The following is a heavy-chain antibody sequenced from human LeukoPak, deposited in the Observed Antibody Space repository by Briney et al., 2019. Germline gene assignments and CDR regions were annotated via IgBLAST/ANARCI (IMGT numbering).Heavy chain of an antibody. Sequence: ASVKVSCKASGYTFTGYYMHWVRQAPGQGLEWMGWISAYNGNTNYAQKLQGRVTMTTDTSTSTAYMELRSLRSDDTAVYYCARQDSSSFGLDYWGQGTLVTVSS. CDR3: ARQDSSSFGLDY. D-gene: IGHD6-13*01. CDR1: GYTFTGYY. CDR2: ISAYNGNT. V-gene: IGHV1-18*04. J-gene: IGHJ4*02.